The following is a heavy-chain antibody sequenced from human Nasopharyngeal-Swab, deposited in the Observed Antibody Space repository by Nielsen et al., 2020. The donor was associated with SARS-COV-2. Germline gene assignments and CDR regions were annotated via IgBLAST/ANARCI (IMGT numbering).Heavy chain of an antibody. J-gene: IGHJ4*02. CDR2: ISPYNSKA. D-gene: IGHD2-2*01. V-gene: IGHV1-18*01. CDR1: GTYV. Sequence: ASVKVSCKTSGTYVISWVRQAPGQGLERVGRISPYNSKANYAQNIQGRVTMTTDTSTSTAYMELSSLRSDDTAVYYCARDCSTSSCHFVWGQGTLVTVSS. CDR3: ARDCSTSSCHFV.